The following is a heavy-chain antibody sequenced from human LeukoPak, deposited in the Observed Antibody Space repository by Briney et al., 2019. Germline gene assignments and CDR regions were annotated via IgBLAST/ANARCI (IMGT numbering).Heavy chain of an antibody. Sequence: GGSLRLSCAASGFTFSSSGMHWVRQAPGKGLEWVAVISFDGSNTYYADSVKGRFTISRDNSKNTVYLQVKSLRTEDTAVYYCAKKGKDIVLVPSASGYYNYGMDVWGQGTTVTVSS. J-gene: IGHJ6*02. CDR1: GFTFSSSG. CDR3: AKKGKDIVLVPSASGYYNYGMDV. V-gene: IGHV3-30*18. D-gene: IGHD2-2*01. CDR2: ISFDGSNT.